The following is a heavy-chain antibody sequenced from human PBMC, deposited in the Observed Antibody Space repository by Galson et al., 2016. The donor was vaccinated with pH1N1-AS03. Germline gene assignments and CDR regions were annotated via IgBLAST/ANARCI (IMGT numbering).Heavy chain of an antibody. CDR3: AREVTPNHRYFDL. D-gene: IGHD4-23*01. CDR2: IYISGST. J-gene: IGHJ2*01. CDR1: GGSISSGIYY. V-gene: IGHV4-61*02. Sequence: TLSLTCTVSGGSISSGIYYWSWMRQPPGKELEWIGRIYISGSTNYNRSLRSRVAISVDTSKNKFYLNLTSVTAADTAMYYCAREVTPNHRYFDLWGRGTLVTVSS.